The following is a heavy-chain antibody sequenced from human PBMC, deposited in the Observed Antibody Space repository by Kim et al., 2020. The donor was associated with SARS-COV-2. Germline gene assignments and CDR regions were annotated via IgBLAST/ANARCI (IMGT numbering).Heavy chain of an antibody. CDR1: GGSISSSSYY. CDR3: AKRSGYSYVFDY. V-gene: IGHV4-39*01. Sequence: SETLSLTCTVSGGSISSSSYYWGWIRQPPGKGLEWIGSIYFSGSTYYNPSLKSRVTISVDTSKNQFSLKLSSVTAADTDVYYCAKRSGYSYVFDYWGQGTLVTVSS. D-gene: IGHD5-18*01. CDR2: IYFSGST. J-gene: IGHJ4*02.